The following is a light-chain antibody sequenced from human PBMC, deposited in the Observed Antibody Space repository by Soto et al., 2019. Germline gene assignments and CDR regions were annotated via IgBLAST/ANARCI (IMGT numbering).Light chain of an antibody. V-gene: IGKV1D-16*01. CDR2: AAS. CDR1: QDISSW. CDR3: QQYSGYSYT. Sequence: DIQMTQSPSSVSASVGDRVTITRRASQDISSWLAWYQQKPGKAPNLLIYAASSLQSGVPSRFSGSGSGTDFTLTINSLQPEDIATYYCQQYSGYSYTFGQGTRLEIK. J-gene: IGKJ2*01.